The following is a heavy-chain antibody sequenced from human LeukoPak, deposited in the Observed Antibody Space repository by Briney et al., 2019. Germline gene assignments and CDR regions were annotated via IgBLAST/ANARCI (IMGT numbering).Heavy chain of an antibody. CDR1: GFTFSSYS. J-gene: IGHJ4*02. CDR3: TRAVAVADFSPGY. V-gene: IGHV3-21*01. Sequence: GGSLRLSCVASGFTFSSYSMNWVRQAPGKGLEWISCISSSSSYIYYADSVKGRFTISRDNAKNSVYLQMNSLRAEDTAVYYCTRAVAVADFSPGYWGQGTLVTVSS. CDR2: ISSSSSYI. D-gene: IGHD3/OR15-3a*01.